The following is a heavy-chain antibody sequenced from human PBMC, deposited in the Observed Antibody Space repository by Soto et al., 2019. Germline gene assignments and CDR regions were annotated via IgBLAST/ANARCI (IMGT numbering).Heavy chain of an antibody. CDR3: AKDHGSGYPGVYFDY. V-gene: IGHV3-9*01. Sequence: SVGSLRLSCAASGFTFDDYGMHWVRQAPGKGLEWVSGISWNSGSIGYADSVKGRFTMSRDNAKNSLYLQMNSLRPEDTALYYCAKDHGSGYPGVYFDYWGRGTLVTVSS. J-gene: IGHJ4*02. D-gene: IGHD3-22*01. CDR1: GFTFDDYG. CDR2: ISWNSGSI.